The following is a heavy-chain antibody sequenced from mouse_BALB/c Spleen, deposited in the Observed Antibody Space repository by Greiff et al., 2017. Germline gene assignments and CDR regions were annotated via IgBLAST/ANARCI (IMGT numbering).Heavy chain of an antibody. CDR3: NADYRYDEGTY. CDR1: GFNFNDYY. CDR2: IDPENGDT. Sequence: EVQLVESGAELVRPGASVKLSCTASGFNFNDYYMHWVKQRPEQGLEWIGWIDPENGDTEYAPKFQGKATMTADTSSNTAYLQLSSLTSEDTAVYYCNADYRYDEGTYWGQGTLVTVSA. J-gene: IGHJ3*01. D-gene: IGHD2-14*01. V-gene: IGHV14-4*02.